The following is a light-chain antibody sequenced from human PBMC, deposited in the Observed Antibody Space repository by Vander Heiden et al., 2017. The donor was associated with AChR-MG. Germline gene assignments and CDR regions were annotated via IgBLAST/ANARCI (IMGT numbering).Light chain of an antibody. CDR1: QSINTY. CDR2: AAS. Sequence: DIQMTQSPSSLSASVGDRVTITCRASQSINTYLNWYQQKPGKAPKLLIYAASNLQSGVPSRFSGSGSGTDFTLTISSLEPEDFATYYCQQCYSTSYTFGQGTDLEIK. V-gene: IGKV1-39*01. CDR3: QQCYSTSYT. J-gene: IGKJ2*01.